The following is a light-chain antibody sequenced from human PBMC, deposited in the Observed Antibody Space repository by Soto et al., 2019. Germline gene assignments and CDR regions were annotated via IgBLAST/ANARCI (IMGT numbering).Light chain of an antibody. Sequence: EIVLTQSPATLSLSPGESATLSCRASQSVRSYLAWYQQKPGQAPRLLIYGASSRATGVPARFSGSGSGTDFTLTISSLEPEDFAVYYCQQRVNWPPTFGGGTKVEI. J-gene: IGKJ4*01. CDR3: QQRVNWPPT. CDR2: GAS. CDR1: QSVRSY. V-gene: IGKV3-11*01.